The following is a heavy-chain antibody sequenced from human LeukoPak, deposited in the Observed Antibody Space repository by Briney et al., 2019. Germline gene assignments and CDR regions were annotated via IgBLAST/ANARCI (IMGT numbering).Heavy chain of an antibody. J-gene: IGHJ4*02. CDR1: VYTYTSYG. V-gene: IGHV1-18*01. Sequence: ASVKVSFKAAVYTYTSYGISWLGEAPGQGMEWVGWMGAYNGKTNYVQKTQDRLTMTTDTSTSTDYTELRSLRSDDTAVYYYATESCIHNEFWYDYSPFDYWGRGTLVTVSS. CDR3: ATESCIHNEFWYDYSPFDY. D-gene: IGHD3-3*01. CDR2: MGAYNGKT.